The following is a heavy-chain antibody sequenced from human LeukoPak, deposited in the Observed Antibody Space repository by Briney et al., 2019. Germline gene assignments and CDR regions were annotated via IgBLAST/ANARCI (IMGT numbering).Heavy chain of an antibody. CDR3: ARRRNTYYYDSSGYLTQFDY. CDR2: INHSGST. D-gene: IGHD3-22*01. J-gene: IGHJ4*02. V-gene: IGHV4-34*01. Sequence: SETLSLTCTVSGGSISSYYWSWIRQPPGKGLEWIGEINHSGSTNYNPSLKSRVTISVDTSKNQFSLKLSSVTAADTAVYYCARRRNTYYYDSSGYLTQFDYWGQGTLVTVSS. CDR1: GGSISSYY.